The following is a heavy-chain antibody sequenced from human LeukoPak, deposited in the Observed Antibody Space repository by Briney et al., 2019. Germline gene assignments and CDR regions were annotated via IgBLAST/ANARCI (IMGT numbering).Heavy chain of an antibody. CDR3: AGAYCGGDCYPALDAFDI. CDR2: IIPIFGTA. CDR1: GGTFSSYA. D-gene: IGHD2-21*02. J-gene: IGHJ3*02. Sequence: SVTVSCKASGGTFSSYAISWVRQAPGQGLEWMGGIIPIFGTANYAQKFQGRVTITTDESTSTAHMELSSLRSEDTAVYYCAGAYCGGDCYPALDAFDIWGQGTMVTVSS. V-gene: IGHV1-69*05.